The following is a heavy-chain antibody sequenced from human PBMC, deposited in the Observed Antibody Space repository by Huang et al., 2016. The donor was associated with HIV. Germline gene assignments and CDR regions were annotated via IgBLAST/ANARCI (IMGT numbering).Heavy chain of an antibody. Sequence: QVQLVESGAELKKPGASVRVSCKVSGYTVRELSLHWVRQAPEKGLERMGGFDPEEGETIYAQRLQGKVTMTEDTSTDTAYMELSSLRPEDTAVYYCATSTPDVGAGVLRSAFDIWGQGTMVTVSS. CDR1: GYTVRELS. V-gene: IGHV1-24*01. CDR3: ATSTPDVGAGVLRSAFDI. D-gene: IGHD2-15*01. J-gene: IGHJ3*02. CDR2: FDPEEGET.